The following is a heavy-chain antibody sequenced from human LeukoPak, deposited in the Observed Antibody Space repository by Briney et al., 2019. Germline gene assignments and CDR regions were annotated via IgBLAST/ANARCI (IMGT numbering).Heavy chain of an antibody. Sequence: SLRLSCAASGFTFSSCGKHWVRQPPGTGLEWESVIWYDGSNKYYAYSVNGRFTISRDNTNNTLYLQMNSLRAEDTAGYYCARMSGFLRPYFDYWGQGTLVTVSS. V-gene: IGHV3-33*01. J-gene: IGHJ4*02. CDR2: IWYDGSNK. CDR1: GFTFSSCG. CDR3: ARMSGFLRPYFDY. D-gene: IGHD2/OR15-2a*01.